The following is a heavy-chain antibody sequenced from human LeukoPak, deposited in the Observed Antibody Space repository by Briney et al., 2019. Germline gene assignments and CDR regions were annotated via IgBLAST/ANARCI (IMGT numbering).Heavy chain of an antibody. CDR1: GGSLSSYY. J-gene: IGHJ3*02. CDR3: ARGYSSGCFRSGACAI. V-gene: IGHV4-59*12. CDR2: IYYSGRT. D-gene: IGHD6-25*01. Sequence: SETLSLTCTVSGGSLSSYYWRWIRQPPGKGLGWIGYIYYSGRTNYNPSLQSRVTISVDTSKHQSSLKLSSVTAAHTPGYYCARGYSSGCFRSGACAIWGRGTMVTVSS.